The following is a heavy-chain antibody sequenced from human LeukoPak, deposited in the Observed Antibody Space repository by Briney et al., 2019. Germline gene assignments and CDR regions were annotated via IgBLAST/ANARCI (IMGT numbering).Heavy chain of an antibody. D-gene: IGHD5-18*01. J-gene: IGHJ4*02. V-gene: IGHV4-34*01. Sequence: SETLSLTCAVYGGSFSGYYWSWIRQPPGKGLEWIGEINHSGSTNYNPSLKSRVTISVDTSKNQFSLKLSSVTAPDTAVYYCARRGRGYSYGSQPIDYWGQGTLVTVSS. CDR1: GGSFSGYY. CDR2: INHSGST. CDR3: ARRGRGYSYGSQPIDY.